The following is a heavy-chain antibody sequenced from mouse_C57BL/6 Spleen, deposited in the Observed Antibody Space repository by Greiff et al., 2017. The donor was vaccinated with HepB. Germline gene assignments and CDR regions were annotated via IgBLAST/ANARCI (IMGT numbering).Heavy chain of an antibody. D-gene: IGHD2-1*01. Sequence: EVMLVESGGDLVKPGGSLKLSCAASGFTFSSYGMSWVRQTPDKRLEWVATISSGGSYTYYPDSVKGRFTISRDNAKNTLYLQMSSLKSEATAMYSCARQGGNNYFDYWGQGTTLTVSS. J-gene: IGHJ2*01. V-gene: IGHV5-6*01. CDR3: ARQGGNNYFDY. CDR2: ISSGGSYT. CDR1: GFTFSSYG.